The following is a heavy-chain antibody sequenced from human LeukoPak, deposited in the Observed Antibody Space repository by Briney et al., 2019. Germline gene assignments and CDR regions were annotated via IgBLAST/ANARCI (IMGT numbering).Heavy chain of an antibody. CDR2: ISTSGGST. CDR3: AKSTIFGVVIY. J-gene: IGHJ4*02. V-gene: IGHV3-23*01. CDR1: GFTFSSYA. D-gene: IGHD3-3*01. Sequence: GESLRLSCAASGFTFSSYAMSWVRQAPGKGLEWVSGISTSGGSTSYADSVKGRFTISRDNPRNTLYMQMNSLRAEDTAVYYCAKSTIFGVVIYWGQGTLVTVSS.